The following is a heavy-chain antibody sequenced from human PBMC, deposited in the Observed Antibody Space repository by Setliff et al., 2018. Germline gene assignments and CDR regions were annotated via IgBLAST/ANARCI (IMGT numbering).Heavy chain of an antibody. D-gene: IGHD6-13*01. CDR2: INPSGGST. V-gene: IGHV1-46*01. Sequence: ASVKVSCKASGGTFSSYAISWVRQAPGQGLEWMGIINPSGGSTSYAQKLQGRVTMTTDTSTSTAYMELRSLRSDDTAVYYCARVGQQLVSGDYWGQGTLVTVSS. CDR1: GGTFSSYA. CDR3: ARVGQQLVSGDY. J-gene: IGHJ4*02.